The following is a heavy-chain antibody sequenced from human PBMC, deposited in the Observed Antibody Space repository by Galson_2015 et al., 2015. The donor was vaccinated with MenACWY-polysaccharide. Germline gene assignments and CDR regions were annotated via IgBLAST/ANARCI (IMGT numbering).Heavy chain of an antibody. J-gene: IGHJ4*02. D-gene: IGHD2-8*01. CDR2: ISRSSTYR. CDR1: GFTFSSYS. V-gene: IGHV3-21*01. CDR3: ARQLVMASASTDY. Sequence: SLRLSCAASGFTFSSYSMNWVRQAPGKGLEWVSCISRSSTYRYYADSVKGRFTVSRDNAKNSLYLQMNGLRAEDSAVYYCARQLVMASASTDYWGQGTLVTVSS.